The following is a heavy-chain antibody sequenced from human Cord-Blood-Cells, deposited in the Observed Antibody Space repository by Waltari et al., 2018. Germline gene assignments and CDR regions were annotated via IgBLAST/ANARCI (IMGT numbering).Heavy chain of an antibody. CDR1: GGTFSSYT. V-gene: IGHV1-69*02. Sequence: QVQLVQSGAEVKKPGSSVKVSCKASGGTFSSYTITWVRQAHGQGLGWRGRIIHILGIANYARKFQGRVTITADKPTCTAYMELSSQRSEDTAVYYCARDVEMATMRAFDYWGQGTLVTVSS. CDR3: ARDVEMATMRAFDY. CDR2: IIHILGIA. D-gene: IGHD5-12*01. J-gene: IGHJ4*02.